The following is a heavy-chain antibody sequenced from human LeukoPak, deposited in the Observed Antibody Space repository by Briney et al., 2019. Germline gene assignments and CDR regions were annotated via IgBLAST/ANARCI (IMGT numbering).Heavy chain of an antibody. CDR3: ARDNWNDDLPFDY. D-gene: IGHD1-20*01. CDR1: GGSISAGGSY. Sequence: SETLSLTCTVSGGSISAGGSYWSWIRQTPGKGLEWIGYISHDGSTYYNPSLKSRLTISRDKSKKQFYLRLSSVTAADTALYYCARDNWNDDLPFDYWGQGTLVTVSS. CDR2: ISHDGST. J-gene: IGHJ4*02. V-gene: IGHV4-30-2*01.